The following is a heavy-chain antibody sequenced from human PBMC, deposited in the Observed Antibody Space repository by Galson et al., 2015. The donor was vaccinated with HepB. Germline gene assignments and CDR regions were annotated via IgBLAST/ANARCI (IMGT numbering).Heavy chain of an antibody. J-gene: IGHJ6*03. CDR1: GCTISSDA. D-gene: IGHD3-10*01. Sequence: SVKAAFKATGCTISSDANSWGRQAPGQGLVWMGGIIPIFGTANYAQKFQGRVTPTADDYTSTAFMELSSLGSEDTAVYYCARDSLLDRRYYYMDVWGKGTTVTVSS. CDR3: ARDSLLDRRYYYMDV. CDR2: IIPIFGTA. V-gene: IGHV1-69*13.